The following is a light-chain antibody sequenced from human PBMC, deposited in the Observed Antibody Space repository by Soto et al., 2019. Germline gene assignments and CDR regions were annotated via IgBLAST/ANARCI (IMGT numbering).Light chain of an antibody. Sequence: DIQLTQSPSFLSASVGDRVTITCRASQGISSFLAWYQQKPGKAPNLLIYTAPTLQSGVPSRFSGSGSGTEFTLTISSLQPEDFATYYCQQLNGYPLTFGGGTKVEIK. CDR2: TAP. CDR3: QQLNGYPLT. CDR1: QGISSF. V-gene: IGKV1-9*01. J-gene: IGKJ4*01.